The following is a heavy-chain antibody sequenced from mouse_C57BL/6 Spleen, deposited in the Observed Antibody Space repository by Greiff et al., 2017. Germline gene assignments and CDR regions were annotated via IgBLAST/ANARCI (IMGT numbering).Heavy chain of an antibody. J-gene: IGHJ2*01. CDR1: GFTFSSYT. CDR2: ISGGGGNT. Sequence: EVQVVESGGGLVKPGGSLKLSCAASGFTFSSYTMSWVRQTPEKRLEWVATISGGGGNTYYPDSVKGRFTISRDNAKNTLYLQMSSLRSEDTALYYCARSGSSLYYFDYWGQGTTLTVSS. V-gene: IGHV5-9*01. D-gene: IGHD1-1*01. CDR3: ARSGSSLYYFDY.